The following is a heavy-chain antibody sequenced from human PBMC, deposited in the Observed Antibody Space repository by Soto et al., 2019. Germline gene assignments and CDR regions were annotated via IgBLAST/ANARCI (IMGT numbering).Heavy chain of an antibody. CDR1: GGSISSGGYS. V-gene: IGHV4-30-2*01. Sequence: ASETLSLTCAVSGGSISSGGYSWSWIRQPPGKGLEWIGYIYHSGSTYYNPSLKSRVTISVDRSKNQFSLKLSSVTAADTAVYYCARARDILTGYYFDYWGQGTLVTVSS. D-gene: IGHD3-9*01. CDR2: IYHSGST. CDR3: ARARDILTGYYFDY. J-gene: IGHJ4*02.